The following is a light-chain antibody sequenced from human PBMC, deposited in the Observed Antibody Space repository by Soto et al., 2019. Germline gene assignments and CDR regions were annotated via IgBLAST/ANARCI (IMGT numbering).Light chain of an antibody. CDR2: DAS. CDR1: QRVSSY. J-gene: IGKJ4*02. Sequence: EIVLTQSTATLSLSPGDRATISCRASQRVSSYLAWYQQKPGQAPRLLIYDASNRAAGIPGRFSGSGSGRDFTLTITSREPEEFAVYYCQQRSDWPSRFGGGTKVEIK. CDR3: QQRSDWPSR. V-gene: IGKV3-11*02.